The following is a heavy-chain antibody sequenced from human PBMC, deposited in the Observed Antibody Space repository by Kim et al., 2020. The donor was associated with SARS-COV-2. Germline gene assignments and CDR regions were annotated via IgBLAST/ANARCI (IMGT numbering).Heavy chain of an antibody. J-gene: IGHJ4*02. CDR1: GYTFIGYY. CDR2: INPNSGGT. Sequence: ASVKVSCKASGYTFIGYYMHWVRQAPGQGLEWMGWINPNSGGTNYAQKFQGWVTMTRDTSISTAYMELSRLRSDDTAVYYCARDSGGYDILTGYYDYYFDCWGQGTLVTVSS. V-gene: IGHV1-2*04. D-gene: IGHD3-9*01. CDR3: ARDSGGYDILTGYYDYYFDC.